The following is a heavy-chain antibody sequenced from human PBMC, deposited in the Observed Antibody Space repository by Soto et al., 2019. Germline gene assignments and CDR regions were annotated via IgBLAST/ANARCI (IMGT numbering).Heavy chain of an antibody. D-gene: IGHD2-15*01. V-gene: IGHV3-13*01. Sequence: GGSLRLSCAASGFTFSSYDMHWVRQATGKGLEWVSAIGTAGDTYYPGSVKGRFTISRVNAKNSLYLQMNSLRAGDTAVYYCARVGRYCSGGSCYSGLGFDYWGQGTLVTVSS. CDR1: GFTFSSYD. J-gene: IGHJ4*02. CDR3: ARVGRYCSGGSCYSGLGFDY. CDR2: IGTAGDT.